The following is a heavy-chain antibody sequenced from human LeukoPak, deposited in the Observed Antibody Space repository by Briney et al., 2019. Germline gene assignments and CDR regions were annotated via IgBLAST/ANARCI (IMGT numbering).Heavy chain of an antibody. CDR2: ISTTSTYT. CDR1: GFTFSDFH. Sequence: AGGSLRLSCAASGFTFSDFHMNWIRQAPGKGLEWVSYISTTSTYTNYADSVKGRSTISRDNAKNSLYLHMNSLRAEDTAVYYCVRAGAPDYWGQGTLVTVSS. D-gene: IGHD3-10*01. J-gene: IGHJ4*02. CDR3: VRAGAPDY. V-gene: IGHV3-11*06.